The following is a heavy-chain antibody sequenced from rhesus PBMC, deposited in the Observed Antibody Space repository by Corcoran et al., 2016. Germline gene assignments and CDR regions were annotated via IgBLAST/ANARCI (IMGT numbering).Heavy chain of an antibody. Sequence: QVQLQESGPGLVKPSETLSLTCAVSGGSISSSNWWSWIRQPPGKGLEWIGYISGSSGSTYYNPSIKSRVTISTDTSKNQLSLKLSSVTAADTAVYYCARTYYSGSYYPRSFDYWGQGVLVTVSS. V-gene: IGHV4-65*01. CDR1: GGSISSSNW. D-gene: IGHD3-16*01. CDR2: ISGSSGST. CDR3: ARTYYSGSYYPRSFDY. J-gene: IGHJ4*01.